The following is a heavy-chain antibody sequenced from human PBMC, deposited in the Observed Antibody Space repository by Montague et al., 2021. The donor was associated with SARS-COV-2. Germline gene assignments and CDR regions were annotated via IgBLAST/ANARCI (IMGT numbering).Heavy chain of an antibody. D-gene: IGHD4-17*01. V-gene: IGHV4-34*01. Sequence: SETLSLTCAVYGGSFSGYYLNWIRQPPGKGLEWIGELNHSGSTNYNPSLKSRVTIAVDTSKNQVSLKLTSVTAADTAVFYCARSTVTNSPFGFSNKLRSRYNGMDVWGQGTTVTVSS. CDR1: GGSFSGYY. CDR3: ARSTVTNSPFGFSNKLRSRYNGMDV. J-gene: IGHJ6*02. CDR2: LNHSGST.